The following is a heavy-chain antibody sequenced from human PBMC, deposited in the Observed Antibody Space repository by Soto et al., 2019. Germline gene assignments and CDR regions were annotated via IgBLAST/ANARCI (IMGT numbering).Heavy chain of an antibody. Sequence: QVQLVQSGAEVKKPGSSVKVSCKASGGTFSSYAISWVRQAPGQGLEWMGGIIPIFGTANYAQKFQGRVTITADESTSTAYMELSSLRSEDTAVYYCARGGHCGGDCHYYFDYWGQGSLVTVSS. D-gene: IGHD2-21*02. CDR1: GGTFSSYA. J-gene: IGHJ4*02. CDR2: IIPIFGTA. V-gene: IGHV1-69*01. CDR3: ARGGHCGGDCHYYFDY.